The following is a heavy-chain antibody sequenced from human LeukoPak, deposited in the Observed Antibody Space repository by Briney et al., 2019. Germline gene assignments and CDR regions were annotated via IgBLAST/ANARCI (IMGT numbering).Heavy chain of an antibody. CDR1: GFTFDDYA. Sequence: GGSLRLSCAVSGFTFDDYAMHWVRQAPGKGLEWVSGISWNSGSIGYADSVKGRFTISRDNAKNSLYLQMNSLRAEDTALYYCAKDIGSGSYYDSSGYPWAYFQHWGQGTLVTVSS. J-gene: IGHJ1*01. V-gene: IGHV3-9*01. CDR3: AKDIGSGSYYDSSGYPWAYFQH. CDR2: ISWNSGSI. D-gene: IGHD3-22*01.